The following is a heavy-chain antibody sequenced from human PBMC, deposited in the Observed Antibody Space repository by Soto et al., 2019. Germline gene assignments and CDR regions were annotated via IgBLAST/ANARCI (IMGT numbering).Heavy chain of an antibody. Sequence: SETLSLTCAVYGGSVSGYYWTWIRQPPGTGLEWIGEINHSGSTNYNPSLKSRVTISVDTSKNQFSLKLTSVAAADTAVYYCARDKITGLFDYWGQGTLVTVSS. D-gene: IGHD2-8*02. CDR1: GGSVSGYY. V-gene: IGHV4-34*01. CDR3: ARDKITGLFDY. CDR2: INHSGST. J-gene: IGHJ4*02.